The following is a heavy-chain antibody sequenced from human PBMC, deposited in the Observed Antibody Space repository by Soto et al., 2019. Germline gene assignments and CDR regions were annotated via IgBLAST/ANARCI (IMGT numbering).Heavy chain of an antibody. V-gene: IGHV5-51*01. Sequence: GESLKISCKGSGYSFTSYWIGWVRQMPGKGLEWMGIIYPGDSDTRYSPSFQGQVTISPDKSISTAYLQWSSLKASDTAMYYCARQGRYRTYYYDSSGFDYWGQGTLVTVSS. J-gene: IGHJ4*02. D-gene: IGHD3-22*01. CDR1: GYSFTSYW. CDR2: IYPGDSDT. CDR3: ARQGRYRTYYYDSSGFDY.